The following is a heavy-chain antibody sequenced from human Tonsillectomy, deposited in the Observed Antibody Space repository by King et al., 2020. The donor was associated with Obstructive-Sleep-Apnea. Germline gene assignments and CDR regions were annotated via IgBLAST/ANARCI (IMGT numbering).Heavy chain of an antibody. Sequence: QLQESGPGLVKPSETLSLTCTVSGGSISSSRYYWGWIRQPPGKGREWIGSIYYRGSTYYKPSSKSRVTISVDTSKNQFSLKLSSVTAADTAVYYCARLGALLWFGELLRQNAFDIWGQGTMVTVSS. CDR3: ARLGALLWFGELLRQNAFDI. CDR2: IYYRGST. CDR1: GGSISSSRYY. D-gene: IGHD3-10*01. J-gene: IGHJ3*02. V-gene: IGHV4-39*01.